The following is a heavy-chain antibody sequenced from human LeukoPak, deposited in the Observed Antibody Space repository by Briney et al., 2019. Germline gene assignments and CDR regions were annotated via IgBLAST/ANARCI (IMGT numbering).Heavy chain of an antibody. V-gene: IGHV1-2*02. CDR1: GYTFTGYY. CDR3: ARDVGSLVVDY. Sequence: ASVKVSCKASGYTFTGYYMHWVRQAPGQGLEWMGWINPNSGGTNYAQKFQGRVTMTRDTPISTAYMELSRLRSDDTAVYYCARDVGSLVVDYWGQGTLVPVSS. J-gene: IGHJ4*02. D-gene: IGHD2-8*02. CDR2: INPNSGGT.